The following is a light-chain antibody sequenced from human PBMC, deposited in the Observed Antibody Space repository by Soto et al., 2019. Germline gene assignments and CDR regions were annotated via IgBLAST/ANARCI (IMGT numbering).Light chain of an antibody. Sequence: PGAGATLSCRSSQSVIRNYLAWYQKKPGQAPRLLIYGASSRATGIPDRFSGSGSGTDFALTISRLEPEDFAVYYCQKYDTAPYNFGQGTKVDIK. V-gene: IGKV3-20*01. J-gene: IGKJ2*01. CDR2: GAS. CDR3: QKYDTAPYN. CDR1: QSVIRNY.